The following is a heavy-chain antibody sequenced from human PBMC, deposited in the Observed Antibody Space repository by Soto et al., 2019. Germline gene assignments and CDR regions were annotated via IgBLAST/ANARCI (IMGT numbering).Heavy chain of an antibody. V-gene: IGHV4-4*07. CDR3: ARTVGAAYDFDF. Sequence: QVQLQESGPGLVKPSETLSLTCTVSGDSMSKYYWSWIRQPAGKGLEWIGRIYTSGSTNYNPALKSRVNMSIDTYNNHCSLNLKSVTAADAAVYYCARTVGAAYDFDFWGQGALFTVSS. CDR1: GDSMSKYY. J-gene: IGHJ4*02. D-gene: IGHD1-26*01. CDR2: IYTSGST.